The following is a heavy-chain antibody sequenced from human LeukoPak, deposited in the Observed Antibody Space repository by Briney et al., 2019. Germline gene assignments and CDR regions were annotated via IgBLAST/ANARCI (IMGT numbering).Heavy chain of an antibody. J-gene: IGHJ4*02. Sequence: PGRSLRLSCAASGFTFSSYGMHWVRQAPGKGLEWVAVIWYDGSNKYYADSVKGRFTISRDNSKNTLYLQMSSLRGEDTAVYYCAREGPVDCSSTSCYADYWGQGTLVTVSS. CDR1: GFTFSSYG. D-gene: IGHD2-2*01. V-gene: IGHV3-33*01. CDR3: AREGPVDCSSTSCYADY. CDR2: IWYDGSNK.